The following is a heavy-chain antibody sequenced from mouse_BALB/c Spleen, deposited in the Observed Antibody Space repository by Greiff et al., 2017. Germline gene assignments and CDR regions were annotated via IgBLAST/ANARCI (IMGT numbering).Heavy chain of an antibody. D-gene: IGHD1-2*01. Sequence: EVKLMESGGGLVQPGGSLKLSCAASGFTFSSYTMSWVRQTPEKRLEWVAYISNGGGSTYYPDTVKGRFTISRDNAKNTLYLQMSSLKSEDTAMYYCARQGTASYFDFWGEGTTVTVSS. V-gene: IGHV5-12-2*01. J-gene: IGHJ1*01. CDR1: GFTFSSYT. CDR3: ARQGTASYFDF. CDR2: ISNGGGST.